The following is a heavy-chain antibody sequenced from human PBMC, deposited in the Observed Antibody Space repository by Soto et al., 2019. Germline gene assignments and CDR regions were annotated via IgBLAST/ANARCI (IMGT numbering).Heavy chain of an antibody. Sequence: GGSLRLSCAASGFTFSSYAMSWVRQAPGKGLEWVSAISGSGGSTYYADSVRGRFTISRDNARNSLYLQMNSLRAEDTAVYFCARHSPKDRNGYQCSFDSWGQGTLVTVSS. J-gene: IGHJ4*02. V-gene: IGHV3-23*01. D-gene: IGHD3-22*01. CDR2: ISGSGGST. CDR3: ARHSPKDRNGYQCSFDS. CDR1: GFTFSSYA.